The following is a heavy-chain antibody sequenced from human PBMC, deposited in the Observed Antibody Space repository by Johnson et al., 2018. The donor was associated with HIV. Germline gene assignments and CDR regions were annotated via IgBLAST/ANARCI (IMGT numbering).Heavy chain of an antibody. D-gene: IGHD6-19*01. Sequence: VQLVESGGGLVQPGRSLRLSCAASGFTFDDYAMHWVRQVPGKGPEWISGLSWNSNTIGYADSVKGRFTISRDNAKGYLYLQMNSLRAEDTAVYYCARDQRSSGLNDQTDAFDIWGQGTMVTVSS. CDR3: ARDQRSSGLNDQTDAFDI. CDR2: LSWNSNTI. J-gene: IGHJ3*02. CDR1: GFTFDDYA. V-gene: IGHV3-9*01.